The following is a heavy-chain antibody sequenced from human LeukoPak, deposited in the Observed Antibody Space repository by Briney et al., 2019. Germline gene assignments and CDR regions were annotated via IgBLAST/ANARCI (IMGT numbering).Heavy chain of an antibody. D-gene: IGHD3-22*01. Sequence: GGSLRLSCAASGFTFSSYSMNWVRQAPGKGLEWVSSISNSSSYIYYADSVKGRFTISRDNAKNSLYLQMNSLRAEDTAVYYCARYYYDSSGYQIRPNYFDYWGQGTLVTVSS. V-gene: IGHV3-21*01. CDR1: GFTFSSYS. J-gene: IGHJ4*02. CDR3: ARYYYDSSGYQIRPNYFDY. CDR2: ISNSSSYI.